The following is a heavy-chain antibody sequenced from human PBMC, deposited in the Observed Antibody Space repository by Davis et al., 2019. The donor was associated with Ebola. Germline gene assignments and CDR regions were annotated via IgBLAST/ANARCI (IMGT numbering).Heavy chain of an antibody. CDR1: GFTFNTYW. Sequence: GGSLRLSCAASGFTFNTYWMHWVRQAPGKGLEWVANIKQDGSEKYYVDSVKGRFTISRDNVKNTLFLQMNSLRVEDTAVYYCARNPSGTSGNFDYWGQGTLVTVSS. D-gene: IGHD1-26*01. CDR2: IKQDGSEK. V-gene: IGHV3-7*01. J-gene: IGHJ4*02. CDR3: ARNPSGTSGNFDY.